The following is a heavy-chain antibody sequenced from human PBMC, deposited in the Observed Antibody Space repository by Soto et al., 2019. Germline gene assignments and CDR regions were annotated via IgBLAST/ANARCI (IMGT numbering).Heavy chain of an antibody. CDR3: ARDIGFDYVN. CDR2: IKEDGSEI. V-gene: IGHV3-7*01. CDR1: EFNVMSYW. J-gene: IGHJ4*02. Sequence: VGSLRLSCAVSEFNVMSYWMSWVRQAPGKGLEWVASIKEDGSEIYYLQSVRGRFTISRDSAGNALHLAMNYLSAEDTGVYFCARDIGFDYVNWGQGTLVTVSS. D-gene: IGHD3-16*01.